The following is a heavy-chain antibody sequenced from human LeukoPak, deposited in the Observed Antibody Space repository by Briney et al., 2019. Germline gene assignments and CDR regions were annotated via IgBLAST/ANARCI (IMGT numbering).Heavy chain of an antibody. CDR2: IIPILGIA. J-gene: IGHJ6*02. CDR1: GGTFSSYA. Sequence: ASVKVSCKASGGTFSSYAISWVRQAPGQGLEWMGRIIPILGIANYAQKFQGRVTITADKSTSTAYTELSSLRSEDTAVYYCARYGSGSPVRASYYYGMDVWGQGTTVTVSS. CDR3: ARYGSGSPVRASYYYGMDV. D-gene: IGHD3-10*01. V-gene: IGHV1-69*04.